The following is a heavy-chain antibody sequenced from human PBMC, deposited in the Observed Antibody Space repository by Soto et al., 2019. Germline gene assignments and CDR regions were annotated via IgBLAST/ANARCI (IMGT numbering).Heavy chain of an antibody. Sequence: ASVKVSFKASGYTFTSYGISWLRQAPGQGVEWMGWISAYNGNTNYAQKLQGRVTMTTDTSTSTAYMELRSLRSDDTAVYYWASAPCGGDCYFYYYYGMDVWGQGTTVT. J-gene: IGHJ6*02. D-gene: IGHD2-21*02. CDR1: GYTFTSYG. V-gene: IGHV1-18*04. CDR2: ISAYNGNT. CDR3: ASAPCGGDCYFYYYYGMDV.